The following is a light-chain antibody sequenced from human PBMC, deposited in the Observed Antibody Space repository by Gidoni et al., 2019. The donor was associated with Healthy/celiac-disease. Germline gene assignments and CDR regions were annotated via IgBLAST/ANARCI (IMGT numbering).Light chain of an antibody. CDR1: QDISNY. J-gene: IGKJ4*01. Sequence: IQLTQSPSSLSASVGDRVTITCQASQDISNYLNWYQQKPGKAPKLLIYDASNLETGVPSRFSGSGSGTDFTFTISSLQPEDIETYYCKKYDNLPPLTFGGGTKVEIK. V-gene: IGKV1-33*01. CDR3: KKYDNLPPLT. CDR2: DAS.